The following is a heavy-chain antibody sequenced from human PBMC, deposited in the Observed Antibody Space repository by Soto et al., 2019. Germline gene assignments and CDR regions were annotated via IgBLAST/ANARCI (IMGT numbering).Heavy chain of an antibody. Sequence: QVQLVESGGGVVQPGRSLRLSCAASGFTFSSYAMHWVRQAPGKGLEWVAVISYDGSNKYYADSVKGRFTISRDNSKNTLYLQMNSLRAGDTAVYYCARDYYWGQGTLVTVSS. CDR3: ARDYY. CDR2: ISYDGSNK. CDR1: GFTFSSYA. J-gene: IGHJ4*02. V-gene: IGHV3-30-3*01.